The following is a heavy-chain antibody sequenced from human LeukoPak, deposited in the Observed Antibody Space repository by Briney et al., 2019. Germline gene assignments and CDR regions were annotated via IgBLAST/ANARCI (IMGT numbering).Heavy chain of an antibody. CDR3: ASPPLYYYDSSGYYFFDY. J-gene: IGHJ4*02. Sequence: PGGSLRLSCAASGFTFSSYAMSWVRQAPGKGLEWVSAISGSGGSTYYADSVKGRFTISRDNSKNTLYLQMNSLRAEDTAVYYCASPPLYYYDSSGYYFFDYWGQGTLVTVSS. CDR1: GFTFSSYA. V-gene: IGHV3-23*01. D-gene: IGHD3-22*01. CDR2: ISGSGGST.